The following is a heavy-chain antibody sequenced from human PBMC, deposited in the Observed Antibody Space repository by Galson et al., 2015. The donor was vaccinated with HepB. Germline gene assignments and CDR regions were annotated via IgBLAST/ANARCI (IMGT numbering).Heavy chain of an antibody. Sequence: SLRLSCAASGFTFRSFAMHWVRQAPGKGLEWVAVISYDGSNKYYADSVKGRLTISRDNSKNTLYLQMNSLRAEDTAVYYCARGAPGWLVRGAFDIWGQGTMVTVSS. CDR1: GFTFRSFA. CDR3: ARGAPGWLVRGAFDI. D-gene: IGHD6-19*01. CDR2: ISYDGSNK. V-gene: IGHV3-30-3*01. J-gene: IGHJ3*02.